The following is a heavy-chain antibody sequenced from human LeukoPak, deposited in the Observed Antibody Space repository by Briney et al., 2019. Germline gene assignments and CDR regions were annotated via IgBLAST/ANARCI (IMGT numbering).Heavy chain of an antibody. V-gene: IGHV3-21*01. CDR3: ARGVVPDWIQLWLQSFDC. D-gene: IGHD5-18*01. CDR2: ISSSSSYI. J-gene: IGHJ4*02. Sequence: PGGSLRLSCAASGFTFSSYSMNWVRQAPGKGLEWVSSISSSSSYIYYADSVKGRFTISRDNAKNSLYLQMNSLRDEDTAVYYCARGVVPDWIQLWLQSFDCWGQGTLVTVSS. CDR1: GFTFSSYS.